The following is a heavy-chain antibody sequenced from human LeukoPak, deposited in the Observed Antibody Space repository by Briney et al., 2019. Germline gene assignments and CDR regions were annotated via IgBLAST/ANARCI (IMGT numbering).Heavy chain of an antibody. CDR1: GGSFSGYY. Sequence: SETLSLPCAVYGGSFSGYYWSWIRQPPGKGLEWIGEINHSGSTNYNPSLKSRVTISVDTSKNQFSLKLSSVTAADTAVYYCARGRGFYDYVWGSYRYTVDYFDYWGQGTLVTVSS. D-gene: IGHD3-16*02. CDR3: ARGRGFYDYVWGSYRYTVDYFDY. CDR2: INHSGST. V-gene: IGHV4-34*01. J-gene: IGHJ4*02.